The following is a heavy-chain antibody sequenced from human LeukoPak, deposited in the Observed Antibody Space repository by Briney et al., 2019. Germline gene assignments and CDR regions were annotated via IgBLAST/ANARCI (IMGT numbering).Heavy chain of an antibody. Sequence: SETLSLTCTVSGGSISSYYWSWIRQPPGKGLEWIGYIYYSGSTNYNPSLKSRVTISVDTSKNQFSLKLSSVTAADTAVYYCAREGPRTWSGYFSSYYYYYMDVWGKGTTVTVSS. CDR1: GGSISSYY. CDR3: AREGPRTWSGYFSSYYYYYMDV. V-gene: IGHV4-59*12. CDR2: IYYSGST. J-gene: IGHJ6*03. D-gene: IGHD3-3*01.